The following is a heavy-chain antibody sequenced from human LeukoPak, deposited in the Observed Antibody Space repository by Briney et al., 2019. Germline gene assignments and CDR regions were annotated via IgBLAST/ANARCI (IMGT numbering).Heavy chain of an antibody. CDR1: GGSFSGYY. Sequence: SETLSLTCAVYGGSFSGYYWSWIRQPPGKGLEWIGEINHSGSTNYNPSLKSRVTISVDTSKNQFSLKLSSVTAADTAVYYCARAPNEDYYDSSGPYYFDYWGQGTLVTVSS. CDR3: ARAPNEDYYDSSGPYYFDY. D-gene: IGHD3-22*01. CDR2: INHSGST. V-gene: IGHV4-34*01. J-gene: IGHJ4*02.